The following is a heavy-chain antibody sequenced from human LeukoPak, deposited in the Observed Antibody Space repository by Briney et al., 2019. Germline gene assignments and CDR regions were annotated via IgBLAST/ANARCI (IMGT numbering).Heavy chain of an antibody. J-gene: IGHJ4*02. CDR3: QSRYLEWLLEY. Sequence: SSETLSLTCTVSGGSINSNNYYWGWIRQPPGKGLEWIGSIYSSGSAYYNPSLKSRVTISVGTSKNQFSLRLSSVTAADTAVYYCQSRYLEWLLEYWGQGTLVTVSS. V-gene: IGHV4-39*01. D-gene: IGHD3-3*01. CDR1: GGSINSNNYY. CDR2: IYSSGSA.